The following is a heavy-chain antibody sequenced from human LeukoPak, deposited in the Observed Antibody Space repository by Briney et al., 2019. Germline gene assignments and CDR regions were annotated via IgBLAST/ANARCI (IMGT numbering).Heavy chain of an antibody. J-gene: IGHJ4*02. CDR2: INQSGST. Sequence: PSETLSLTCAVYGGSFSGYSWSWIRQPPGEGLEWIGEINQSGSTNYNPSLKSRVTMSVDTSKNQFSLKLSSVTAADTAVYYCARDVGLPGDYWGQGTLVTVSS. D-gene: IGHD1-26*01. CDR1: GGSFSGYS. CDR3: ARDVGLPGDY. V-gene: IGHV4-34*01.